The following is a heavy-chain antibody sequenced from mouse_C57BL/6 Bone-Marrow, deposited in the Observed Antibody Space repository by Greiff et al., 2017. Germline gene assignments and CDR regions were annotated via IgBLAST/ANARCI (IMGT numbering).Heavy chain of an antibody. CDR2: ISYDGSN. J-gene: IGHJ2*01. V-gene: IGHV3-6*01. D-gene: IGHD2-2*01. CDR3: ARDRATMVTTENYFDY. CDR1: GYSITSGYY. Sequence: VQLKESGPGLVKPSQSLSLTCSVTGYSITSGYYWNWIRQFPGNKLEWMGYISYDGSNNYNPSLKNRISITLDTSKNQFFLKLNSVTTEDTATYYCARDRATMVTTENYFDYWGQGTTLTVSS.